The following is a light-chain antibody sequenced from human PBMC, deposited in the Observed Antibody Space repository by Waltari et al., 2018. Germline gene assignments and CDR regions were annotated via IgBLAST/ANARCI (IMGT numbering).Light chain of an antibody. CDR3: QQASGLPWT. CDR1: QAISNW. V-gene: IGKV1-12*01. J-gene: IGKJ1*01. CDR2: TVS. Sequence: DIQMTQSPSSVSASVGDRVTITCRASQAISNWLAWYQQKSGKAPKLLIHTVSTLEIGVPPRFSGSGSGTDFTLTISSLQPEDFATYFCQQASGLPWTFGQGTKVEIK.